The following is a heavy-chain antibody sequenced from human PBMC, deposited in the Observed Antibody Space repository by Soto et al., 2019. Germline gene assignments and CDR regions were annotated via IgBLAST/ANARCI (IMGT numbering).Heavy chain of an antibody. CDR3: AKGRAITGFGVSTPLAS. CDR1: GFNFSNYA. V-gene: IGHV3-23*01. CDR2: ISGHSGTT. D-gene: IGHD3-3*01. J-gene: IGHJ5*02. Sequence: EVQLLESGGDFKQPGGSLRLSCEGSGFNFSNYALNWVRQAPGKRLEWVSVISGHSGTTYYAASVKGRFTISRDNSKKTLYLQMNSLRADDTAVYYWAKGRAITGFGVSTPLASWGQGTLVTVSS.